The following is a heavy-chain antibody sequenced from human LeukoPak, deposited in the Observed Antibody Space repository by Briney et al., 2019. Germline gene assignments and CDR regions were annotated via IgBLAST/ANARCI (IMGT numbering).Heavy chain of an antibody. CDR3: AKDPRRSSYPLDAFDI. CDR2: ISWNSGSI. J-gene: IGHJ3*02. CDR1: GFTFDDYA. Sequence: GRSLRLSCAASGFTFDDYAMHWVRQAPGKGLEWVSGISWNSGSIGYADSVKGRLTISRDNSRNTLYLQMNSLRAEDTAVYYCAKDPRRSSYPLDAFDIWGQGTMVTVSS. D-gene: IGHD6-13*01. V-gene: IGHV3-9*01.